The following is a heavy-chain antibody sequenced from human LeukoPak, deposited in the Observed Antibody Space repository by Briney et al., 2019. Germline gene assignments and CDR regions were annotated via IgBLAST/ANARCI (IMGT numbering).Heavy chain of an antibody. CDR3: ARVRVGAKSVDY. D-gene: IGHD1-26*01. V-gene: IGHV4-38-2*02. Sequence: SETLSLTCTVSGDSISSGPYYWGWIRQPPGKGLEWIGSIYHSGSTYYNPSLKSRVTISVDTSKNQFSLKLSSVTAADTAVYYCARVRVGAKSVDYWGQGTLVTVSS. J-gene: IGHJ4*02. CDR2: IYHSGST. CDR1: GDSISSGPYY.